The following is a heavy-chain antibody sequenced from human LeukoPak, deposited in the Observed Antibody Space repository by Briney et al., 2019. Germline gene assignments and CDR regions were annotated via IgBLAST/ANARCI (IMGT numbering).Heavy chain of an antibody. CDR1: GFTFSSYW. V-gene: IGHV3-7*03. Sequence: PGGSLKLPCPASGFTFSSYWMNWARQAPGRGLEWVASINHNGNVNYYVDSVKGRFTISRDNAKNSLYLQMSNLRAEDTAVYFCARGGGLDVWGQGATVTVSS. CDR3: ARGGGLDV. D-gene: IGHD3-16*01. CDR2: INHNGNVN. J-gene: IGHJ6*02.